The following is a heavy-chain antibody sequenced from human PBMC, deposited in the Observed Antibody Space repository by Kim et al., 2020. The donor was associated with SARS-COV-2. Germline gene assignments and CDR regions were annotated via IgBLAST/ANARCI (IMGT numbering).Heavy chain of an antibody. V-gene: IGHV3-49*04. CDR1: GFTFGDYA. J-gene: IGHJ6*03. D-gene: IGHD3-10*01. Sequence: GGSLRLSCTASGFTFGDYAMSWVRQAPGKGLEWVGFIRSKAYGGTTEYAASVKGRFTISRDDSKSIAYLQMNSLKTEDTAVYYCTRAHYIGRWAYYYYYYMDVWGKGTTVTVSS. CDR3: TRAHYIGRWAYYYYYYMDV. CDR2: IRSKAYGGTT.